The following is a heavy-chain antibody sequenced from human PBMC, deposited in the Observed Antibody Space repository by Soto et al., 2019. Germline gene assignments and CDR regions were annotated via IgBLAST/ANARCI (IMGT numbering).Heavy chain of an antibody. CDR3: ARDTRWMVRGVIISQYYYGMDV. J-gene: IGHJ6*02. CDR2: IYHSGST. D-gene: IGHD3-10*01. Sequence: SETLSLTCAVSGGSISSSNWWSWVRQPPGKGLEWIGEIYHSGSTNYNPSLKSRVTISVDKSKNQFSLKLSSVTAADTAVYYCARDTRWMVRGVIISQYYYGMDVWGQGTTVTVSS. CDR1: GGSISSSNW. V-gene: IGHV4-4*02.